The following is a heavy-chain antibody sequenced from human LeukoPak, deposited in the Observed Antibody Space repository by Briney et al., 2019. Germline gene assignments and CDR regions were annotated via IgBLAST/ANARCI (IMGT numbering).Heavy chain of an antibody. CDR1: GGSIGSYY. D-gene: IGHD3-10*01. Sequence: SETLSLTCTVSGGSIGSYYWSWIRQPPGKGLEWIGYIYYSGSTNYNPSLKSRVTISVDTSKSQFSLKLSSVTAADTAVYYCARQGAGVPFDYWGRGTLVTVSS. V-gene: IGHV4-59*08. CDR3: ARQGAGVPFDY. J-gene: IGHJ4*02. CDR2: IYYSGST.